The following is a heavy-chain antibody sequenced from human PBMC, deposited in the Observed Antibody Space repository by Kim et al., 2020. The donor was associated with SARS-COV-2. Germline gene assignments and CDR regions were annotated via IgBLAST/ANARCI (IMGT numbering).Heavy chain of an antibody. J-gene: IGHJ6*02. D-gene: IGHD3-10*01. CDR2: FDPEDGET. CDR1: GYTLTELS. Sequence: ASVKVSCKVSGYTLTELSMHWVRQAPGKGLEWMGGFDPEDGETIYAQKFQGRVTMTEDTSTDTAYMELSSLRSEDTAVYYCATDLMVRGVHYYYYGMDVWGQGTTVTVSS. V-gene: IGHV1-24*01. CDR3: ATDLMVRGVHYYYYGMDV.